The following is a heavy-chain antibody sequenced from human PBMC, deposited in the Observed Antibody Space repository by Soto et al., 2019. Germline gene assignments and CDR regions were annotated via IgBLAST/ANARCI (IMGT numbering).Heavy chain of an antibody. CDR2: IIPILGIA. CDR1: GGTFSSYT. CDR3: ATTLFEYSSSSGSSWFDP. V-gene: IGHV1-69*02. D-gene: IGHD6-6*01. J-gene: IGHJ5*02. Sequence: QVQLVQSGAEVKKPGSSVKDSCKASGGTFSSYTISWVRQAPGQGLEWIGRIIPILGIANYAQKFQGRVTITTDKATSTAYMELSSLRSEDTAVYYCATTLFEYSSSSGSSWFDPWGQGTLVTVSS.